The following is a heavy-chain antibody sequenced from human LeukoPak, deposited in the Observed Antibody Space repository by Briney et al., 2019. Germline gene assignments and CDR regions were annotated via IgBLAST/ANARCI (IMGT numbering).Heavy chain of an antibody. Sequence: RGPLRLSCAASGFTFSSYGMHWVRQAPGKGLEWVAVISYDGSNKFYADSVKGRFTISRDNSENTLFLQINSLRPEDTAVYYCARAKWLRLLLLLDYWGQGTLVTVSS. CDR2: ISYDGSNK. D-gene: IGHD5-12*01. V-gene: IGHV3-30*03. CDR1: GFTFSSYG. CDR3: ARAKWLRLLLLLDY. J-gene: IGHJ4*02.